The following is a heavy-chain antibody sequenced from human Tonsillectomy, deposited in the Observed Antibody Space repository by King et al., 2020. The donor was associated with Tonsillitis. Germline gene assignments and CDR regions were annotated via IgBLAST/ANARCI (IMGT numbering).Heavy chain of an antibody. CDR2: IYYSGST. V-gene: IGHV4-39*01. CDR1: GGSISSSSYY. J-gene: IGHJ4*02. Sequence: LQLQESGPGLVKPSETLSLTCTVSGGSISSSSYYWGWIRQPPGKGLEWIGSIYYSGSTYYIPSLKSRVTISVDTSKNQFSLKLSSVTAADTAVYYCARQSRYYDILTDQSLGDYWGQGTLVTVSS. CDR3: ARQSRYYDILTDQSLGDY. D-gene: IGHD3-9*01.